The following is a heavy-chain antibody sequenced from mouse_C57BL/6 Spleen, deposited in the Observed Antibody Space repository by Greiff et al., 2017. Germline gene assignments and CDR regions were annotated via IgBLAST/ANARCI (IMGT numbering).Heavy chain of an antibody. CDR1: GYTFTSYW. CDR3: ARGGGYSNYYFDY. D-gene: IGHD2-5*01. Sequence: QVQLQQPGTELVKPGASVKLSCKASGYTFTSYWMHWVKQRPGQGLEWIGNINPSNGGTNYNEKFNSKATLTVAKSSSTAYMQLSSLTSADSAVYYCARGGGYSNYYFDYWGQGTTLTVSS. V-gene: IGHV1-53*01. J-gene: IGHJ2*01. CDR2: INPSNGGT.